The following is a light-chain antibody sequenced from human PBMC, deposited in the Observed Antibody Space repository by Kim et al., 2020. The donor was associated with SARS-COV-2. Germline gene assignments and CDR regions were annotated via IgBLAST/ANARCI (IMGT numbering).Light chain of an antibody. V-gene: IGKV3-11*01. CDR2: LAS. J-gene: IGKJ5*01. CDR1: QSISRF. CDR3: QQRSSWIT. Sequence: LAPGELSTLPRRPRQSISRFLPGYPQNPPQTPRLLYHLASQRAPDTPARFSGSWSGTDFTLTIASLEPEDSAVYYCQQRSSWITFCQGTRLEIK.